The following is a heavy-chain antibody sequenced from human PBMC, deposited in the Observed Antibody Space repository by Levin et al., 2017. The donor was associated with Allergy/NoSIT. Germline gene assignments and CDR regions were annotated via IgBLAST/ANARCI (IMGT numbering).Heavy chain of an antibody. CDR3: ATAALGQCSAVSCEAWYFDL. CDR2: IKSKTDGGTT. V-gene: IGHV3-15*07. J-gene: IGHJ2*01. Sequence: GGSLRLSCAASGFSFTGAWMTWVRQAPGKGREWVGHIKSKTDGGTTRYATPVKGRFSISRDDSKKTVFLQMNSLKTEDTAVYYCATAALGQCSAVSCEAWYFDLWGRGALVPVPS. D-gene: IGHD2-15*01. CDR1: GFSFTGAW.